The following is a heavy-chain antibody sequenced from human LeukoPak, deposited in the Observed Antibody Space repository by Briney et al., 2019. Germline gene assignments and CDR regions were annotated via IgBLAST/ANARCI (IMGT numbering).Heavy chain of an antibody. Sequence: PGGSLRLSCAASVFTFSSYSMNWVRQAPGKGLEGVSSISSSSSYIYYADSVKGRFTISRDYAKNSLYLQMNSLRAEDTAVYSCAREGGYSGYDDLYFDYWGQGTLVTVSS. V-gene: IGHV3-21*01. CDR2: ISSSSSYI. J-gene: IGHJ4*02. D-gene: IGHD5-12*01. CDR3: AREGGYSGYDDLYFDY. CDR1: VFTFSSYS.